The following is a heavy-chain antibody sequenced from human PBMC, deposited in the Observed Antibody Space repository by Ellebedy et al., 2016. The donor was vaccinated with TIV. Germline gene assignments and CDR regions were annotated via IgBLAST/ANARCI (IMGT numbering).Heavy chain of an antibody. CDR2: IKQDGSEK. Sequence: GGSLRLXXAASGFTFSIYWMSWVRQAPGNGLEWVANIKQDGSEKYYVDSVKGRFTISRDNAKNSLYLQMNSLRAEDTAVYYCASLGYCRGDGCFYGMDVWGQGTTVTVSS. CDR3: ASLGYCRGDGCFYGMDV. CDR1: GFTFSIYW. J-gene: IGHJ6*02. D-gene: IGHD2-15*01. V-gene: IGHV3-7*01.